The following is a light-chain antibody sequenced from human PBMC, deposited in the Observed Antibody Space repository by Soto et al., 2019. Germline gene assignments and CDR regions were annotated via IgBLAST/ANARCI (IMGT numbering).Light chain of an antibody. Sequence: QSALTQPASVSGSPGQSITISCTGTSSDVGGYNYVSWYQQHPDKAPKLMIYDVSNRPSGVSNRFSGSKSGNTASLTISGLHADDEDDYYCSSYTSSSTRVFGTGTKVTVL. CDR3: SSYTSSSTRV. V-gene: IGLV2-14*03. CDR2: DVS. J-gene: IGLJ1*01. CDR1: SSDVGGYNY.